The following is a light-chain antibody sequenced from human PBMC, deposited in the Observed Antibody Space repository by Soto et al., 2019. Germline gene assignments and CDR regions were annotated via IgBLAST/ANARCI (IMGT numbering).Light chain of an antibody. J-gene: IGKJ4*01. V-gene: IGKV3-20*01. CDR2: GAS. CDR3: QQYGYSPLP. Sequence: EIVLTQSPGTLSLSPGERATLSCRASQSISNNYLAWYQQKPGRALRLLIYGASSRATGIPDRFSGSVSGTDFPLTISRLEPEDFALYYCQQYGYSPLPFGGGTKVDIK. CDR1: QSISNNY.